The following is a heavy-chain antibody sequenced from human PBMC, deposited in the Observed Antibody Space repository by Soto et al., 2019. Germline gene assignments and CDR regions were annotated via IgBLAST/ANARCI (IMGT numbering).Heavy chain of an antibody. CDR2: ISARGGSL. V-gene: IGHV3-23*01. J-gene: IGHJ4*02. CDR1: GFSFSSYA. D-gene: IGHD5-12*01. Sequence: EVQLLESGGGLVQPGGSLRLACTASGFSFSSYAMVWVRQAPGKGLEWVSVISARGGSLYFADSLKGRFTISRDNSKNVLSLEMNNLRAKDTATYFCAKGSSEYRASVDHWGQGPLVLVSS. CDR3: AKGSSEYRASVDH.